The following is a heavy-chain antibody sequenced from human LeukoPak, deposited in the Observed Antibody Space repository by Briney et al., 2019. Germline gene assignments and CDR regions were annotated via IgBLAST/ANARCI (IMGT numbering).Heavy chain of an antibody. J-gene: IGHJ6*03. Sequence: GGSLRLSCEAAGFTFSRYWMSWVRQATGKGLECVAKIKEDGSEAHYVDSVKGRFTISRDNAKKSLYLQMNSLRAEDTAVYYCARVSGSYYAGFYYYYMDVWGKGTTVTISS. CDR1: GFTFSRYW. CDR2: IKEDGSEA. CDR3: ARVSGSYYAGFYYYYMDV. V-gene: IGHV3-7*01. D-gene: IGHD1-26*01.